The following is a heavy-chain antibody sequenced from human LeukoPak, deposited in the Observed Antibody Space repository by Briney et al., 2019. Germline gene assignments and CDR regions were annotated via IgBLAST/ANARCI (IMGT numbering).Heavy chain of an antibody. D-gene: IGHD3-10*01. CDR1: GDSVSSNSAA. CDR3: ARDSPAYYYGSGSYRTSFDY. J-gene: IGHJ4*02. CDR2: TYYRSKWYN. V-gene: IGHV6-1*01. Sequence: SQTLSLTCAISGDSVSSNSAAWNWIRQSPSRGLEWLGRTYYRSKWYNDYAVSVKSRITINPDTSKNQFSLQLNSVTPEDTAVYYCARDSPAYYYGSGSYRTSFDYWGQGTLVTVSS.